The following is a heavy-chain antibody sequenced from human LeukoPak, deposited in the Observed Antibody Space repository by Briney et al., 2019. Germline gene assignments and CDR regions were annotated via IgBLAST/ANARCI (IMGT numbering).Heavy chain of an antibody. CDR3: AKETGYSYGPGGTDY. CDR1: AFTFSDYT. Sequence: PGGSLRLSCSASAFTFSDYTMIWVRQAPGKGLEWVSCITTGSTYIYYADSVKGRFTISRDNAKNSLYLQMNSLRAEDTAVYYCAKETGYSYGPGGTDYWGQGTLVTGSS. V-gene: IGHV3-21*04. D-gene: IGHD5-18*01. CDR2: ITTGSTYI. J-gene: IGHJ4*02.